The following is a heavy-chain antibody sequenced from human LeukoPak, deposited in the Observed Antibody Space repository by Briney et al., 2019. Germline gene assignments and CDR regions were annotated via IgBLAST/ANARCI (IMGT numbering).Heavy chain of an antibody. CDR3: AKDGEGGSGSYYYYFDY. D-gene: IGHD3-10*01. V-gene: IGHV3-30*18. CDR2: ISYDGSNK. CDR1: GFTISSYG. J-gene: IGHJ4*02. Sequence: PGRSLRLSCAASGFTISSYGMHWVRQAPGKGLEWVAVISYDGSNKYYADSVKGRFTISRDNSKNTLYLQMNSLRAEDTAVYYCAKDGEGGSGSYYYYFDYWGQGTLVTVSS.